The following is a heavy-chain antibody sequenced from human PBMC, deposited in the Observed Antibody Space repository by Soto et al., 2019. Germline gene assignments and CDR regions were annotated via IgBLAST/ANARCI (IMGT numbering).Heavy chain of an antibody. CDR2: IIPIFGTA. Sequence: GASVKVSCKASGYTFTNFGISWVRQAPGQGLEWMGGIIPIFGTANYAQKFQGRVTITADESTSTAYMELSSLRSEDTAVYYCAREAARYYDGSGYPDYWGQGTLVTVSS. CDR3: AREAARYYDGSGYPDY. J-gene: IGHJ4*02. V-gene: IGHV1-69*13. D-gene: IGHD3-22*01. CDR1: GYTFTNFG.